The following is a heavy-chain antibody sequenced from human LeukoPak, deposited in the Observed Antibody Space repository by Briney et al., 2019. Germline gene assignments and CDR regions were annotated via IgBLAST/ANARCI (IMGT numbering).Heavy chain of an antibody. V-gene: IGHV3-66*02. CDR2: IYSGGTT. J-gene: IGHJ6*03. Sequence: GGSLRLSCAASGFTVSSNYMSWVRQAPGKGLEWVSVIYSGGTTYYADSVKGRFTISRDNSKSTLYLQMNSLRGEDTAVYYCAKNREPAPPAYYTNSMNAWGKGTPSTAS. D-gene: IGHD1-14*01. CDR3: AKNREPAPPAYYTNSMNA. CDR1: GFTVSSNY.